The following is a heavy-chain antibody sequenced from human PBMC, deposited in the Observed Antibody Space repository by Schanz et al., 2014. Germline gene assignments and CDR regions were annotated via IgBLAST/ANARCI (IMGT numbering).Heavy chain of an antibody. CDR2: ISNSGTTI. D-gene: IGHD5-12*01. V-gene: IGHV3-48*01. CDR3: ARSRGFDSIFDF. J-gene: IGHJ4*02. CDR1: EFSFSSFG. Sequence: EVQLVESGGGLVQPRGSLRLSCAASEFSFSSFGMNWVRQAPGKGLEWVSYISNSGTTIYYADSVKGRFTISRDNAKNSLYLQMNSLRAEDTAVYYCARSRGFDSIFDFWGRGTLVTVSS.